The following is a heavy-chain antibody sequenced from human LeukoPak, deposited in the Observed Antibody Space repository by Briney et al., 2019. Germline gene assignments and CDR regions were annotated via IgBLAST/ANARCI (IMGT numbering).Heavy chain of an antibody. J-gene: IGHJ4*02. CDR3: ARVSRTVTTSSFHPKFDY. CDR1: GGSISSGGYY. D-gene: IGHD4-11*01. CDR2: IYYSGST. V-gene: IGHV4-31*03. Sequence: SETLSLTCTVSGGSISSGGYYWSWIRQHPGKGLEWIGYIYYSGSTYYNPSLKSRVTISVDTSKNQFSLKLSSVTAADTAVYYCARVSRTVTTSSFHPKFDYWGQGTPVTVSS.